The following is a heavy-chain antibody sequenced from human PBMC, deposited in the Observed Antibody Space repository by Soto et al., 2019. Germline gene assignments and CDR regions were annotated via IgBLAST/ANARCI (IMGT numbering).Heavy chain of an antibody. CDR1: GFIFSDSY. CDR2: ITYSGSST. J-gene: IGHJ6*03. CDR3: VRGQNRGYSFYMDV. Sequence: GGSLRLSCAASGFIFSDSYMGWVRQAPGKGLEWISYITYSGSSTFYADPGKGRLGLSRDNAQGSLLLHMNSLRAEDTALYYCVRGQNRGYSFYMDVWGVGTTVTVSS. V-gene: IGHV3-11*01.